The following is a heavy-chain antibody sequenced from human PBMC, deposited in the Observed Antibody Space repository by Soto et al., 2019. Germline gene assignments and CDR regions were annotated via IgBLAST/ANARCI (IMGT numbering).Heavy chain of an antibody. Sequence: PGGSLRLSCAASGITFSNYWMEWVRQAPGKGLVWVPRIHSDGITTYYGDSVKGRFTISRDNAKSTVYLQMNSLGAEDTATYHCTLHKFDSSGYVSDYWGQGTLVTVSS. CDR1: GITFSNYW. CDR2: IHSDGITT. D-gene: IGHD3-22*01. CDR3: TLHKFDSSGYVSDY. V-gene: IGHV3-74*01. J-gene: IGHJ4*02.